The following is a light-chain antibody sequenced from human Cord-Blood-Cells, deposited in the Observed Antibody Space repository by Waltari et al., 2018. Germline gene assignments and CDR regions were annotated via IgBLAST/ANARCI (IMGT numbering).Light chain of an antibody. Sequence: QSALTQPASVSGSPGQSITLPCTGTSSDVRSYNLVSWYQQHPGKAPKLMINEGSKRPSGVSNRFSGSKSCNTASLTISGLQAEDEADYYCCSYAGSSTYVFGTGTKVTVL. CDR1: SSDVRSYNL. CDR2: EGS. J-gene: IGLJ1*01. CDR3: CSYAGSSTYV. V-gene: IGLV2-23*01.